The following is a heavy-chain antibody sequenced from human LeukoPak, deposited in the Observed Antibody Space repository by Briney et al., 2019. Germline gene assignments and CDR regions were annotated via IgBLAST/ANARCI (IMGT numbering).Heavy chain of an antibody. CDR3: ARALAGLPPRVDY. D-gene: IGHD6-19*01. CDR1: GYTFTGYY. J-gene: IGHJ4*02. V-gene: IGHV1-2*02. CDR2: INPNSGGT. Sequence: GASVKVPFKASGYTFTGYYMHWVRQAPGQGLEWMGWINPNSGGTNYAQKFQGRVTMTRDTSISTAYMELSRLRSDDTAVYYCARALAGLPPRVDYWGQGTLVTVSS.